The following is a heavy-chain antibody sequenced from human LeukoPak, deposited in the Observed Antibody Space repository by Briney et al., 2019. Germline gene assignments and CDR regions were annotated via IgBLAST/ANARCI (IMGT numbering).Heavy chain of an antibody. CDR1: GGTFSSYA. Sequence: SVKVSCKASGGTFSSYAISWVRQAPGQGLEWMGGIIPIFGTANYAQKFQGRVTITTDESTSTAYMELSSLRSEDTAVYYCARGGGVVVPAAIHYWFDPWGQGTLVTVSS. CDR3: ARGGGVVVPAAIHYWFDP. J-gene: IGHJ5*02. V-gene: IGHV1-69*05. CDR2: IIPIFGTA. D-gene: IGHD2-2*01.